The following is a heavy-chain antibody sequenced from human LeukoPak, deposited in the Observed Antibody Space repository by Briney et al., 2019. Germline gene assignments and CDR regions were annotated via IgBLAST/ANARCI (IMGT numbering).Heavy chain of an antibody. Sequence: PGGSLRLSCAASGFTFSSYAVSWVRQAPGKGLEWVSAISGSGGSTYYADSVKGRFTISRDNSKNTLYLRMNSLRAEDTAVYYCAKDRGITGTLGYFDYWGQGTLVTVSS. J-gene: IGHJ4*02. CDR3: AKDRGITGTLGYFDY. V-gene: IGHV3-23*01. CDR2: ISGSGGST. D-gene: IGHD1/OR15-1a*01. CDR1: GFTFSSYA.